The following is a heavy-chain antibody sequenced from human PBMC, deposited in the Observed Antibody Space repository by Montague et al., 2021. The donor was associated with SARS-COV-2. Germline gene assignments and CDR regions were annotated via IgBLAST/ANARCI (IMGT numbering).Heavy chain of an antibody. D-gene: IGHD3-10*01. CDR2: IYHSGGT. Sequence: SETLSLTCTVSGDSISSDSFYWGWLRQPPGKGLEWIGLIYHSGGTYNGPSLKRRFSISVDTSKNQFSLKVTSVTAADTAVYYCARRPGTFGAAFDIWGLRTMDTVSS. V-gene: IGHV4-39*01. CDR3: ARRPGTFGAAFDI. CDR1: GDSISSDSFY. J-gene: IGHJ3*02.